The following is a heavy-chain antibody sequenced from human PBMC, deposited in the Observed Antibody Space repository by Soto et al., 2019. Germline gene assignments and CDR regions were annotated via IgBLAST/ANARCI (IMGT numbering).Heavy chain of an antibody. V-gene: IGHV3-48*02. CDR3: ALFHPRQMWSRFGMDV. CDR2: ISSSSSTI. Sequence: GGSLRLSCAASGFTFSSYSMNWVRQAPGKGLEWVSYISSSSSTIYYADSVKGRFTISRDNAKNSLYLQMNSLRDEDTAVYYCALFHPRQMWSRFGMDVRGQGTTVTVSS. D-gene: IGHD2-21*01. CDR1: GFTFSSYS. J-gene: IGHJ6*02.